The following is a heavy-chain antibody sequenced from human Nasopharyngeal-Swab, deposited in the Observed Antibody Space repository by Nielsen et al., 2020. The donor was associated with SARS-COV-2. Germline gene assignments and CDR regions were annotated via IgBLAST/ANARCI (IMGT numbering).Heavy chain of an antibody. CDR2: IKSDGSTT. V-gene: IGHV3-74*01. CDR3: TRDFSAAAGSFDI. D-gene: IGHD6-13*01. CDR1: GFTFSSYW. Sequence: GGSLRLSCAASGFTFSSYWMHWVRQAPGKGLAWVSRIKSDGSTTNYADSVKGRFTISRDNAKNTLYLQMHSLRAEDTAVYYCTRDFSAAAGSFDIWGQGTMVTRLL. J-gene: IGHJ3*02.